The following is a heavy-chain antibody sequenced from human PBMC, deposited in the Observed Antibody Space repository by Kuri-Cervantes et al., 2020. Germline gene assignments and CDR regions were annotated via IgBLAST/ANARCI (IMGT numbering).Heavy chain of an antibody. Sequence: SETLSLTCTVSGGSISSYYWSWIRQPPGKGLEWIGYIYYSGRTNYNPSLKSRVTISVDTSKNQFSLKLSSVTAADTAVYYCARDFRLRLGELSLFGYWGQGTLVTVSS. J-gene: IGHJ4*02. CDR3: ARDFRLRLGELSLFGY. CDR1: GGSISSYY. V-gene: IGHV4-59*01. CDR2: IYYSGRT. D-gene: IGHD3-16*02.